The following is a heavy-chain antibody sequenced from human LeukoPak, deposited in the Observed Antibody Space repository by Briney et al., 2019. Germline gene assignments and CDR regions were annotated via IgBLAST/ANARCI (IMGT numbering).Heavy chain of an antibody. CDR3: ARVRGYSGYDLIDY. CDR1: GFTFSDHH. Sequence: GGSLRLSCAASGFTFSDHHMDWVRQAPGKGLEWVGRTRNKANSYTTEYAASVKGRFTISRDDSKNSLYLQMNSLKTEDTAVYYCARVRGYSGYDLIDYWGQGILVTVSS. V-gene: IGHV3-72*01. CDR2: TRNKANSYTT. J-gene: IGHJ4*02. D-gene: IGHD5-12*01.